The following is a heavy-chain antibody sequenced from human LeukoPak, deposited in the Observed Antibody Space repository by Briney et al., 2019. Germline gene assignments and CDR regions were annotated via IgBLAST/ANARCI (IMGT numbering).Heavy chain of an antibody. V-gene: IGHV3-30-3*01. CDR1: GFTFSSYA. D-gene: IGHD2-2*01. CDR3: ARDLGEKDIVVVPAARALDY. J-gene: IGHJ4*02. CDR2: ISYDGSNK. Sequence: PGGSLRPSCAASGFTFSSYAMHWVRQAPGKGLEWVAVISYDGSNKYYADSVKGRFTISRDNSKNTLYLQMNSLRAEDTAVYYCARDLGEKDIVVVPAARALDYWGQGTLVTVSS.